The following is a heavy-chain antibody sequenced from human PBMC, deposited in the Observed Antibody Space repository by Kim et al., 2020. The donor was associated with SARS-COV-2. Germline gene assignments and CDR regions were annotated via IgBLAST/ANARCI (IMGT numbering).Heavy chain of an antibody. Sequence: SYADSVKGRFTISRDNARNTLYLQMNSLRAEDTAVYYCARSGLRGNWFDPWGQGTLVTVSS. D-gene: IGHD3-10*01. V-gene: IGHV3-74*01. J-gene: IGHJ5*02. CDR3: ARSGLRGNWFDP.